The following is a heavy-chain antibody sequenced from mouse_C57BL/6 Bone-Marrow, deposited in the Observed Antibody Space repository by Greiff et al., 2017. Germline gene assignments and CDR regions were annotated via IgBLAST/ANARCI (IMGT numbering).Heavy chain of an antibody. CDR2: IYPGSGNT. V-gene: IGHV1-66*01. CDR3: ARDYHYYGSSYEGFAY. D-gene: IGHD1-1*01. Sequence: QVHVKQSGPELVKPGASVKISCKASGYSFTSYYIHWVKQRPGQGLEWIGWIYPGSGNTKYNEKFKGKATLTADTSSSTAYMQLSSLTSEDSAVYYCARDYHYYGSSYEGFAYWGQGTLVTVSA. CDR1: GYSFTSYY. J-gene: IGHJ3*01.